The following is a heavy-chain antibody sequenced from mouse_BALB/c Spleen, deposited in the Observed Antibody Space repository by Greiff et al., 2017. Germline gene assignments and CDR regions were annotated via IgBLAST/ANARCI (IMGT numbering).Heavy chain of an antibody. CDR3: SRSSAPYDYDAGYAMDY. J-gene: IGHJ4*01. Sequence: EVKLVESGGGLVQPGGSRKLSCAASGFTFSSFGMHWVRQAPEKGLEWVAYISSGSSTIYYADTVKGRFTITRDKPKNTLFLQMTSLRSEDTAMCYWSRSSAPYDYDAGYAMDYWGQGTSVTVSS. CDR1: GFTFSSFG. CDR2: ISSGSSTI. D-gene: IGHD2-4*01. V-gene: IGHV5-17*02.